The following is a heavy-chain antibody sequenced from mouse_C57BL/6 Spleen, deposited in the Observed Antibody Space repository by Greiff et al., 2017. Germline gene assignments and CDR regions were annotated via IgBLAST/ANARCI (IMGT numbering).Heavy chain of an antibody. CDR3: ARRGGSKIFFMDY. J-gene: IGHJ4*01. CDR2: IYPGSGST. Sequence: QVHVKQPGAELVKPGASVKMSCKASGYTFTSYWITWVKQRPGQGLEWIGDIYPGSGSTNYNEKFKSKATLTVDTSSSTAYMQLSSLTSEDSAVYYCARRGGSKIFFMDYWGQGTSVTVSS. CDR1: GYTFTSYW. D-gene: IGHD1-1*01. V-gene: IGHV1-55*01.